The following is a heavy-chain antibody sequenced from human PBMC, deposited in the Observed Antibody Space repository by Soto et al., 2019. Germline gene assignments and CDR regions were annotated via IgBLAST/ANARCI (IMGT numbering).Heavy chain of an antibody. Sequence: SVKVSCKASGGTFSSYAISWVRQAPGQGLEWMGGIIPIFGTANYAQKFQGRVTITADESTSTAYMELSSLRAEDTAVYYCARDGRSRGWYRGGYLFDAWGQGTLVTVSS. CDR2: IIPIFGTA. V-gene: IGHV1-69*13. CDR1: GGTFSSYA. CDR3: ARDGRSRGWYRGGYLFDA. J-gene: IGHJ5*02. D-gene: IGHD6-13*01.